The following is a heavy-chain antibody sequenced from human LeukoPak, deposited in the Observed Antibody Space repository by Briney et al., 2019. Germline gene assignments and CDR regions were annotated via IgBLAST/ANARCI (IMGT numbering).Heavy chain of an antibody. CDR3: ARGDCSGGSCYSVYHYGMDV. D-gene: IGHD2-15*01. CDR1: GYTFTSYA. CDR2: INAGNGNT. J-gene: IGHJ6*02. V-gene: IGHV1-3*01. Sequence: GASVKVSCKASGYTFTSYAMHWVRQAPGQRLEWMGWINAGNGNTKYSQKFQGRVTITRDTSAITAYMELSSLRSEDTAVYYCARGDCSGGSCYSVYHYGMDVWGQGTTVTVSS.